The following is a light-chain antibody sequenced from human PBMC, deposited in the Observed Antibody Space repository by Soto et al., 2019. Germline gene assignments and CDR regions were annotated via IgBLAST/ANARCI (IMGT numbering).Light chain of an antibody. J-gene: IGKJ5*01. CDR1: QGVTTN. CDR3: QQRSNWPFT. CDR2: DAS. V-gene: IGKV3D-11*01. Sequence: EIVLAQSPATLSLSPGERATLSCRAGQGVTTNFAWYQQKSGQSPRLLIYDASNRATGIPARFSGSGSGTDFTLTISSLEPEDFAVYYCQQRSNWPFTFGQGTRLEIK.